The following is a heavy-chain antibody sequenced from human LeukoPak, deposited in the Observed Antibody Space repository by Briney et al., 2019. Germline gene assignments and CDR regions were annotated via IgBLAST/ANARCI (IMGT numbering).Heavy chain of an antibody. D-gene: IGHD6-6*01. CDR1: GFTFSSYA. CDR2: ISGSGGST. Sequence: HPEGSLRLSCAASGFTFSSYAMSWVRQAPGKGLEWVSAISGSGGSTYYADSVKGRFTISRDNSKNTLYLQMNSLRAEDTAVYYCAKDRIAARPGWFDPWGQGTLVTVSS. V-gene: IGHV3-23*01. CDR3: AKDRIAARPGWFDP. J-gene: IGHJ5*02.